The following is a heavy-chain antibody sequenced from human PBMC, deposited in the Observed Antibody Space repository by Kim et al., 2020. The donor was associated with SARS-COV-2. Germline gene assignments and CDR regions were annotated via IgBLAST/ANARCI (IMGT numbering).Heavy chain of an antibody. CDR3: AKDPWPHCGGDCYQEDY. J-gene: IGHJ4*02. Sequence: VKGRFPISRENSKNTLYLQMNSLRAEDTAVYYCAKDPWPHCGGDCYQEDYWGQGTLVTVSS. V-gene: IGHV3-23*01. D-gene: IGHD2-21*02.